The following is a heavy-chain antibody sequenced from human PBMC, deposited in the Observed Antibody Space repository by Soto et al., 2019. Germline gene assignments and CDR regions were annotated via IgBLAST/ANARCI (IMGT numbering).Heavy chain of an antibody. V-gene: IGHV4-34*01. CDR3: ARDVGLVFLRMDV. CDR2: INHSGST. Sequence: SETLSLTCAVYGGSFSGYYWSWIRQPPGKGLEWIGEINHSGSTNYNPSLKSRVTISVDTSKNQFSLKLSSVTAADTAVYYCARDVGLVFLRMDVWGQGTTVTVSS. D-gene: IGHD2-2*03. J-gene: IGHJ6*02. CDR1: GGSFSGYY.